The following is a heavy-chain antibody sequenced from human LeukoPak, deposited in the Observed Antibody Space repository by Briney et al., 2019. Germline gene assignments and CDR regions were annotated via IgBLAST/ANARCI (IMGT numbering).Heavy chain of an antibody. CDR2: INPNSGDS. J-gene: IGHJ4*02. Sequence: ASVKVSCKASGYTFTGYYLCWVRQAPGQGLEWMGRINPNSGDSNYAQKFQGRVTMTRDTSISTAYMELRRLRSDDTAVYYCVTYYYGSGSYYGGDYFDYWGQGTLVTVSS. V-gene: IGHV1-2*06. D-gene: IGHD3-10*01. CDR1: GYTFTGYY. CDR3: VTYYYGSGSYYGGDYFDY.